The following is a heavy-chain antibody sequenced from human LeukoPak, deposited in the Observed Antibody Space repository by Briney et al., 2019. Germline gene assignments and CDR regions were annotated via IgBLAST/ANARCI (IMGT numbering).Heavy chain of an antibody. CDR2: IYYSGST. V-gene: IGHV4-59*01. CDR3: ARDSKYYYGMDV. CDR1: GGSISSYY. Sequence: SETLSLTCTVSGGSISSYYWSWIRQPPGKGLEWIGYIYYSGSTNYNPSLKSRVTISVDTSKNQFSLKLSSVTAADTAVYYCARDSKYYYGMDVWGQGTTVTVSS. J-gene: IGHJ6*02. D-gene: IGHD3-3*02.